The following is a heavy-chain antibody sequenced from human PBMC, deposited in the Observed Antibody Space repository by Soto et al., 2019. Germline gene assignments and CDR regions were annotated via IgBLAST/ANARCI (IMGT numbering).Heavy chain of an antibody. CDR3: ARLEGLATIAYYFDY. J-gene: IGHJ4*02. CDR2: IYYRGNT. V-gene: IGHV4-39*01. D-gene: IGHD3-9*01. Sequence: SEPQPLTCSVSGDSINSVNYYWGWIRQPPGKGLEWIGSIYYRGNTYYNPSLKTRVTISLDKSKSQFSLKLNSVTAADSAVYFCARLEGLATIAYYFDYWGQGTLVTVSS. CDR1: GDSINSVNYY.